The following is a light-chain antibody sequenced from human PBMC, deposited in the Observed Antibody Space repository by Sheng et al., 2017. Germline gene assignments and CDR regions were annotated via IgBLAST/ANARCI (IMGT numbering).Light chain of an antibody. J-gene: IGLJ1*01. V-gene: IGLV1-47*01. Sequence: QSVLTQPPSVSATPGQRVTISCSGSSSNIGDNYVYWYQQLPGSAPKLLISKNNQRPSGVPDRFSGSASGTSASLAISGLRSEDEGDYYCSSEAGTNNFYVFGTGTKVTVI. CDR2: KNN. CDR1: SSNIGDNY. CDR3: SSEAGTNNFYV.